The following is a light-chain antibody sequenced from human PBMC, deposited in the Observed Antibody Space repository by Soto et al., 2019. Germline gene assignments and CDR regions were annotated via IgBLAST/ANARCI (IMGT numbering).Light chain of an antibody. Sequence: EIVMTQSPATLSVSLGERVTLSCRASQSVFSSLAWYQQKPGQAPKLLIYGAATMHIGIPARFSGSGSGTEFTLTSSRLQSEDFAVYYCQQIHSWPAFGRGTRVEIK. J-gene: IGKJ4*02. V-gene: IGKV3-15*01. CDR3: QQIHSWPA. CDR2: GAA. CDR1: QSVFSS.